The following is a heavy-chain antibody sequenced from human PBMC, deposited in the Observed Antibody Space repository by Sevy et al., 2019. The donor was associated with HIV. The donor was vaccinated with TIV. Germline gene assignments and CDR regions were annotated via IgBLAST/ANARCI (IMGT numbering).Heavy chain of an antibody. CDR3: ARDGGCTSTSCLLYFDY. J-gene: IGHJ4*02. Sequence: GGSLRLSCAASGFTFSGYYMSWIRQAPGKGLEWVSYISIRSSYTNYADSVRGRFTISRDNAKNSLYLQMNSLRAEDTAIYYCARDGGCTSTSCLLYFDYWGQGTPVTVSS. V-gene: IGHV3-11*06. CDR1: GFTFSGYY. CDR2: ISIRSSYT. D-gene: IGHD2-2*01.